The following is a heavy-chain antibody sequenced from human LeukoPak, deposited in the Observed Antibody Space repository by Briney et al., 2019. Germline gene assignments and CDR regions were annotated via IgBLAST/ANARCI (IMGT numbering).Heavy chain of an antibody. J-gene: IGHJ4*02. CDR3: AKRGVVIRVILVGFNKQAYYFDS. Sequence: GGSLRLACAASGFTFSGYSMNWVRHAPGKGLEWVSSISSSRSYIYYADSVKGRFTISRDNAKNTLYLQMSSLRAEDTAVYFCAKRGVVIRVILVGFNKQAYYFDSWGQGALVTVSS. D-gene: IGHD3-10*01. V-gene: IGHV3-21*04. CDR1: GFTFSGYS. CDR2: ISSSRSYI.